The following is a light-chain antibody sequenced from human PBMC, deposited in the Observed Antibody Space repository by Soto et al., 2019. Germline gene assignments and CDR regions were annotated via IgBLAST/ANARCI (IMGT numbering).Light chain of an antibody. CDR1: QSVSNN. CDR2: DAS. Sequence: EIVMTQSPATLSVSPGESATLSCRASQSVSNNLTWYQQKPGQPPRLLIYDASNRATGIPARFSASGSGTDFTLTVSSLEPEDFAVYYCQQRSNWPLTFGGGTKVEIK. J-gene: IGKJ4*01. V-gene: IGKV3-11*01. CDR3: QQRSNWPLT.